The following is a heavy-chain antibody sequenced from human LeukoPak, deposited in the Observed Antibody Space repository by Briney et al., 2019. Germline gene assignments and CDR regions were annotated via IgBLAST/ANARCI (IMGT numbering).Heavy chain of an antibody. D-gene: IGHD2-2*01. J-gene: IGHJ6*02. CDR2: ISGSGGST. Sequence: GGSLRLSCAVSGLTFSSYAMSWVRQAPGKGLEWVSAISGSGGSTYYADSVKGRFTISRDNSKNTLYLQMNSLRAEDTAVYYCAKHPGGTSGYYYGMDVWGQGTTVTVSS. CDR1: GLTFSSYA. V-gene: IGHV3-23*01. CDR3: AKHPGGTSGYYYGMDV.